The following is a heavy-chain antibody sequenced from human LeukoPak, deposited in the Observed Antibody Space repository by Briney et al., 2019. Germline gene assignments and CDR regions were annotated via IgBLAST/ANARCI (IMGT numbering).Heavy chain of an antibody. D-gene: IGHD5-12*01. Sequence: PGGSLRLSCAASGFTFSNYWMSWVRQAPGKGLEWVANIKPDGSEKYYVDSVMGRFTISRDNAKNSLYLQLNSLRAEDAAVYYCARDSVRIVASPSGWFDPWGQGTLVTVSS. J-gene: IGHJ5*02. CDR3: ARDSVRIVASPSGWFDP. CDR1: GFTFSNYW. V-gene: IGHV3-7*01. CDR2: IKPDGSEK.